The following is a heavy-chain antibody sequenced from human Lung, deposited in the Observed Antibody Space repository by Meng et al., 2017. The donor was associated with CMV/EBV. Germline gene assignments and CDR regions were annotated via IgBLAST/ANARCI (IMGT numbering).Heavy chain of an antibody. V-gene: IGHV2-5*02. D-gene: IGHD3-16*01. J-gene: IGHJ5*02. CDR1: SLSTYGGG. CDR2: VYWDDDK. Sequence: SLSTYGGGVGWIHQTPGKDLEILELVYWDDDKRYKPSMKSRRNINKDTSKNQVVLTMTNMDPVDTGTYSCVHRQRGDSNWHTGWFDPWGQGTLVTVSS. CDR3: VHRQRGDSNWHTGWFDP.